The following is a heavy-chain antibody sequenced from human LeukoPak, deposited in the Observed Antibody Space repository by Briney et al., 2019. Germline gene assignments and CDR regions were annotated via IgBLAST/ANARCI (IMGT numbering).Heavy chain of an antibody. D-gene: IGHD6-6*01. V-gene: IGHV1-8*01. CDR1: VYTFTSYD. Sequence: ASVRVSRKASVYTFTSYDINWVRQATGQGLEWVGWMNPNSGNTGYAQKFQGRVTMTRNTSISTAYMELSSLRSEDTAVYYCARTRQDYYYYMDVWGKGTTVTVSS. J-gene: IGHJ6*03. CDR2: MNPNSGNT. CDR3: ARTRQDYYYYMDV.